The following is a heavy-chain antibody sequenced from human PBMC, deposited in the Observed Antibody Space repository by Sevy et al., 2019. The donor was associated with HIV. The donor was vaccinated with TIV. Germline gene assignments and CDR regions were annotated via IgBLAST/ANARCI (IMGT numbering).Heavy chain of an antibody. CDR2: VYHGGST. Sequence: SESLSLTCAVSGGSISRSNWWSWVRQPPGKGLEWIGEVYHGGSTNYKQSVKSRVTISIDKSKNQLSLRMTCVTAADTAIYYCARKPKYSAFWPYFFDYWGQGTLVTVSS. CDR1: GGSISRSNW. J-gene: IGHJ4*02. V-gene: IGHV4-4*02. D-gene: IGHD3-3*01. CDR3: ARKPKYSAFWPYFFDY.